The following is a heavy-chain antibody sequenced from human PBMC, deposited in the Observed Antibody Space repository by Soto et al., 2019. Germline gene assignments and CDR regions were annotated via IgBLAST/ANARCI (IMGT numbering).Heavy chain of an antibody. CDR3: AKGSLRAVAYYYGMDV. CDR1: GFTFSSYG. Sequence: QVQLVESGGGVVQPGRSLRLSCAASGFTFSSYGMHWVRQAPGKGLEWVAVISYDGSNKYYADSVKGRFTISRDNSKNTLYLQMNSLRAEDTAVYYCAKGSLRAVAYYYGMDVWGQGTTVTVSS. J-gene: IGHJ6*02. V-gene: IGHV3-30*18. CDR2: ISYDGSNK. D-gene: IGHD3-10*01.